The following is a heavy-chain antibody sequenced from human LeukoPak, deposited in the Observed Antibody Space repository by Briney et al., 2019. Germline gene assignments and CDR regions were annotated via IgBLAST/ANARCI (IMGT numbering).Heavy chain of an antibody. CDR1: GFTFSNAW. J-gene: IGHJ4*02. CDR3: TTPPYYYGSGSYDY. CDR2: IKSKTDGGTT. Sequence: PGGSLRLSCAASGFTFSNAWMSWVRQAPGKGLEWVGRIKSKTDGGTTDYAAPVKGRFTISRDDSKNTLYLQMNSLKTEDTAVYYCTTPPYYYGSGSYDYWGQGTLVTVSS. V-gene: IGHV3-15*01. D-gene: IGHD3-10*01.